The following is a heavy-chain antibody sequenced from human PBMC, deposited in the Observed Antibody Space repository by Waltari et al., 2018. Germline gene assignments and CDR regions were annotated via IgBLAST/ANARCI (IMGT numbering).Heavy chain of an antibody. V-gene: IGHV4-39*01. CDR2: IYYSGST. Sequence: QLQLQESGPGLAKPSETLSLTCTVSGRSISSSSYYWGWIRQPPGKGLEWIGGIYYSGSTYYNPSLKSRVTISVDTSKNQFSLKLSSVTAADTAVYYCARWSSTMVRGVDYWGQGTLVTVSS. D-gene: IGHD3-10*01. CDR1: GRSISSSSYY. J-gene: IGHJ4*02. CDR3: ARWSSTMVRGVDY.